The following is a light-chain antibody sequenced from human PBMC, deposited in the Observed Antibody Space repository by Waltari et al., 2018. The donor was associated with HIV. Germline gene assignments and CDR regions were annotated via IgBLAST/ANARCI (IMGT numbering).Light chain of an antibody. CDR2: DVS. Sequence: QSALTQPASVSGSPGQSLTISCTGTSSDVGIYYYFSWYRHNSGKAPKLMIYDVSNRPPGVSNRFSGSKSGNPASLTISGLQAEDEADYYCSSYTTSSTYVFGTGTKVTVL. CDR3: SSYTTSSTYV. CDR1: SSDVGIYYY. V-gene: IGLV2-14*03. J-gene: IGLJ1*01.